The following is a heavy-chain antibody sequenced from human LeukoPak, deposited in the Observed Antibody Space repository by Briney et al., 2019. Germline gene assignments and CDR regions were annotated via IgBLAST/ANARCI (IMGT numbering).Heavy chain of an antibody. V-gene: IGHV3-48*01. D-gene: IGHD1-26*01. Sequence: GESLRLSCAASGFTFSRYSMTWVRQAPGKGLEWISFISSSRSTTYYADSVKGRCTISRDNGKNSMYLQMHSLRAEDTAVYYCVRAEVGTTLKYYYYYMDVWGKGTTVTVSS. J-gene: IGHJ6*03. CDR1: GFTFSRYS. CDR2: ISSSRSTT. CDR3: VRAEVGTTLKYYYYYMDV.